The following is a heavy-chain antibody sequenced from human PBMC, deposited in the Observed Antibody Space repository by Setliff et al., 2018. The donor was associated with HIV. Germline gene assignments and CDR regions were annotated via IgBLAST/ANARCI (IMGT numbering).Heavy chain of an antibody. J-gene: IGHJ4*02. CDR1: GGSFSDYY. CDR2: INHSGST. CDR3: AKLTPFDY. D-gene: IGHD7-27*01. V-gene: IGHV4-34*01. Sequence: SETLSLTCAVYGGSFSDYYWNWIRQPPGKGLEWIGEINHSGSTNYNPSLKSRVTISLNTSKNQFSLKLSSVTAADTAVYYCAKLTPFDYWGQGTLVTVS.